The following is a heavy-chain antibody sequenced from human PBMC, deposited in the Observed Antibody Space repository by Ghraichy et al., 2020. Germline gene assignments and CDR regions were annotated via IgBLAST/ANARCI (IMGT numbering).Heavy chain of an antibody. CDR2: IYYSGST. Sequence: SETLSLTCTVSGGSISSSSYYWGWIRQPPGKGLEWIGSIYYSGSTYYNPSLKSRVTISVDTSKNQFSLKLSSVTAADTAVYYCARHQRPETAAEAFYYYYYGMDVWGQGTTVTVSS. CDR1: GGSISSSSYY. CDR3: ARHQRPETAAEAFYYYYYGMDV. D-gene: IGHD6-13*01. J-gene: IGHJ6*02. V-gene: IGHV4-39*07.